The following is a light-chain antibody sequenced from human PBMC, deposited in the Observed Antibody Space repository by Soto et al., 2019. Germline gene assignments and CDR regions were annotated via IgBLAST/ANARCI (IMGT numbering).Light chain of an antibody. CDR1: SSDIGGYNY. CDR3: CSYTSSSVV. V-gene: IGLV2-14*01. Sequence: QSVLTQPASLSGSPGQSITISCTGTSSDIGGYNYVSWYQQHPGKAPKLMIYEVTNRPSGVSSRFSGSKSDNTASLTISGLQAEDEADYYCCSYTSSSVVFGGGTQLTVL. CDR2: EVT. J-gene: IGLJ2*01.